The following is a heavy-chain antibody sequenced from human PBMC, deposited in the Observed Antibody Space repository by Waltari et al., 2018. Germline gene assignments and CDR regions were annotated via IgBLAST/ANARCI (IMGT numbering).Heavy chain of an antibody. J-gene: IGHJ6*02. D-gene: IGHD3-16*01. CDR1: GGTFRSYA. V-gene: IGHV1-69*08. Sequence: QVQLVQSGAEVKKPGSAVKVSCKASGGTFRSYAISWVRQAAGQGLEWMGRIIPIFGTANYAQKFQGRVTITADKSTSTAYMALSSLRSEDTAVYYCARYSTGEYYYYGMDVWGQGTTVTVSS. CDR2: IIPIFGTA. CDR3: ARYSTGEYYYYGMDV.